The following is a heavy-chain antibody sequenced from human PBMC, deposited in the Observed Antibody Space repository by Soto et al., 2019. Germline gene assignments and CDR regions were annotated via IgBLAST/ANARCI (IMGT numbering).Heavy chain of an antibody. D-gene: IGHD4-17*01. CDR2: IYYSGST. V-gene: IGHV4-31*03. CDR3: ARGDSDAFAI. Sequence: SETLSLTCTVSGGSISSGGYYWSWIRQHPGKGLEWIGYIYYSGSTYYNPSLKSRVTISVDTSKNQFSLKLSSVTAADTAVYYCARGDSDAFAIWGQGTMVTVSS. J-gene: IGHJ3*02. CDR1: GGSISSGGYY.